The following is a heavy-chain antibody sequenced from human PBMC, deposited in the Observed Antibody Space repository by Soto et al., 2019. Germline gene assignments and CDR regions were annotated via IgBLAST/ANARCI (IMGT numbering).Heavy chain of an antibody. CDR1: GGSISSYY. J-gene: IGHJ4*02. V-gene: IGHV4-59*01. CDR2: IYYSGST. Sequence: SETLSLTCTVSGGSISSYYWSWIRQPPGKGLEWIGYIYYSGSTNYNPSLKSRVTISVDTSKNQFSLKLSSVTAADTAVYYCARGGSGELSTNFDYWGQGTLVTVSS. D-gene: IGHD3-16*02. CDR3: ARGGSGELSTNFDY.